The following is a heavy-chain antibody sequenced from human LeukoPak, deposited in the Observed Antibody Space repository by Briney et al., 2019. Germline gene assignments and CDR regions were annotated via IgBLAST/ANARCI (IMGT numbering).Heavy chain of an antibody. D-gene: IGHD5-18*01. Sequence: TSVKVSCKASGFTFTSSAMQWVRQARGQRLEWIGWIVVGSGNTNYAQKFQERVTITRDMSTSTAYMELSSLRSEDTAVYYCAADSLGYSYGYDYYYYYGMDVWGQGTTVTVSS. CDR2: IVVGSGNT. CDR1: GFTFTSSA. J-gene: IGHJ6*02. CDR3: AADSLGYSYGYDYYYYYGMDV. V-gene: IGHV1-58*02.